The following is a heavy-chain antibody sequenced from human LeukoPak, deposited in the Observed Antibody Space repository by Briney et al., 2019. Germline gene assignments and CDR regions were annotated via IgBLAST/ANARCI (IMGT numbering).Heavy chain of an antibody. CDR2: IRDDGSDK. D-gene: IGHD6-13*01. CDR3: AKDRYSSSALFAITPFDY. Sequence: PGGSLRLSCVASEFTFSSYGMHWVRQAPGKGLEWVASIRDDGSDKYYADSVKGRFAISRDNSKDTLYLQLNRLRPEDTAVYYCAKDRYSSSALFAITPFDYWGQGTLITVSS. CDR1: EFTFSSYG. J-gene: IGHJ4*02. V-gene: IGHV3-30*02.